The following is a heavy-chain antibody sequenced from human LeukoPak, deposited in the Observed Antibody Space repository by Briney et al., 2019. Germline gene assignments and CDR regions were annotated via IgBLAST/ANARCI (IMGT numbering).Heavy chain of an antibody. D-gene: IGHD5-18*01. V-gene: IGHV3-23*03. CDR2: IYSGGST. Sequence: GGSLRLSCAASGFTFSSYAMSWVRQAPGKGLEWVSLIYSGGSTFYADSVKGRFTISRDNSKNTLYLQMNSLRAEDTAVYYCAKDLGYSYGTPIDYWGQGTLVTVSS. CDR1: GFTFSSYA. CDR3: AKDLGYSYGTPIDY. J-gene: IGHJ4*02.